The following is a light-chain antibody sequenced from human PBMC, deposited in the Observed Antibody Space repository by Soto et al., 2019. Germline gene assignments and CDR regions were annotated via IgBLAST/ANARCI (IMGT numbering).Light chain of an antibody. CDR3: QQYHGYSWA. V-gene: IGKV1-5*01. CDR2: DAS. Sequence: QMTQSPSTLSASVGDRVTITCRTSQSISSWLAWYQQKPGNAPKLLIHDASHLENGVPSRFSGSGFGTEFTLTISSLQPDDFATYYCQQYHGYSWAFGQGTKVDIK. J-gene: IGKJ1*01. CDR1: QSISSW.